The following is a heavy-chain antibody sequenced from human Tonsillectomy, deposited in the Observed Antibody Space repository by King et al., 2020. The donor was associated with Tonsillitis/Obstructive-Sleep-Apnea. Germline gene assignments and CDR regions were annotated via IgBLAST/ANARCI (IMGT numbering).Heavy chain of an antibody. Sequence: VQLVESGGGVVRPGGSLRLSCAASGFTFEDFGMSWVRQAPGKGLEWVSGINWSGDNTRYADSVKGRFTISRDNAKNSLYLQMSSLRAEDTAFYYCARNYGDPEYWGQGTLVTVSS. CDR1: GFTFEDFG. J-gene: IGHJ4*02. CDR2: INWSGDNT. V-gene: IGHV3-20*04. D-gene: IGHD4-17*01. CDR3: ARNYGDPEY.